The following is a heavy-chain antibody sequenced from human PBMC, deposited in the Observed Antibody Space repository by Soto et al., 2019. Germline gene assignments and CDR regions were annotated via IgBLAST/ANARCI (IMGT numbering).Heavy chain of an antibody. Sequence: ASVKVSCRAPGDTFTSYYLNWVRQAPGQGREWMGVINPNGGSTKYAQKFQGRITMTRDTSRSTVYMELSSLRSEDTAVYYCARSSGGNFGIIIEGSNWFDPWGQGTLVTVS. CDR1: GDTFTSYY. D-gene: IGHD3-3*01. CDR3: ARSSGGNFGIIIEGSNWFDP. CDR2: INPNGGST. V-gene: IGHV1-46*01. J-gene: IGHJ5*02.